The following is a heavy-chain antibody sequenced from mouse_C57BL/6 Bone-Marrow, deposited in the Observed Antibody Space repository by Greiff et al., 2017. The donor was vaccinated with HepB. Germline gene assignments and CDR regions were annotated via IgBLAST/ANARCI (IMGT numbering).Heavy chain of an antibody. CDR1: GFNIKDDY. V-gene: IGHV14-4*01. Sequence: VQLQQSGAELVRPGASVKLSCTASGFNIKDDYMHWVKQRPEQGLEWIGWIDPENGDTENASKFQGKATITADTSSNTAYLQLSSLTSEDTAVYYCTTDDYGFAYWGQGTLVTVSA. CDR2: IDPENGDT. CDR3: TTDDYGFAY. D-gene: IGHD2-4*01. J-gene: IGHJ3*01.